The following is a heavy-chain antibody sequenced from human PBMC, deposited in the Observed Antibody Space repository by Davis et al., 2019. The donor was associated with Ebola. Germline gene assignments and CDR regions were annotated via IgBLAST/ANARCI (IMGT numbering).Heavy chain of an antibody. J-gene: IGHJ4*02. D-gene: IGHD3-10*01. V-gene: IGHV3-74*01. CDR3: TSPGNSGGF. Sequence: GESLKISCAASGFTFSNFYIHWVRQAPGKGLVWVSRINTDGSSTNYADSVKGRFTISRDNAKNTVYLQMNSLGAEDTAVYYCTSPGNSGGFWGQGTLVTVSS. CDR2: INTDGSST. CDR1: GFTFSNFY.